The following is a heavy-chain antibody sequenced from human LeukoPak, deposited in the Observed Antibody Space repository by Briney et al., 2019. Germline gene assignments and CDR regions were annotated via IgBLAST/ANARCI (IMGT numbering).Heavy chain of an antibody. J-gene: IGHJ4*02. CDR1: GFSFSSYG. CDR2: ISGSGEST. Sequence: GGSLRLSCAASGFSFSSYGMNWARQAPGEGLEWVSGISGSGESTYYADSVKGRFTISRDNSKNTLHLQMNSLRDEDTAVYYCASYHDILTGYYNGLDYWGQGTLVTVSS. D-gene: IGHD3-9*01. V-gene: IGHV3-23*01. CDR3: ASYHDILTGYYNGLDY.